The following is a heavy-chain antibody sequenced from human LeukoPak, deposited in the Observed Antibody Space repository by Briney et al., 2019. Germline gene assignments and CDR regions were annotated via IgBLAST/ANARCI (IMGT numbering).Heavy chain of an antibody. V-gene: IGHV4-34*01. CDR3: ARGGNMITFGGVIDY. Sequence: SETLSLTCAVYGGSFSVYYWSWIRQPPGKGLEWIGEINHSGSTNYNPSLKSRVTISVDTSKNQFSLKLSSVTAADTAVYYCARGGNMITFGGVIDYWGQGTLVTVSS. CDR2: INHSGST. CDR1: GGSFSVYY. D-gene: IGHD3-16*01. J-gene: IGHJ4*02.